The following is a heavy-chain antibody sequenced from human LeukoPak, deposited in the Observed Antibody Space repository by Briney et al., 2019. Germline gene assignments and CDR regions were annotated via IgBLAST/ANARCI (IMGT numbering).Heavy chain of an antibody. CDR1: GGSISSYY. V-gene: IGHV4-59*01. D-gene: IGHD6-6*01. CDR2: IYYSGST. J-gene: IGHJ6*03. CDR3: ARDPTFIAAGRKGDYYYYMDV. Sequence: SETLSLTCTVSGGSISSYYWSWIRQPPGKGLEWIGYIYYSGSTNYNPSLKSRVTISVDTSKNQFSLKLSSVTAADTAVYYCARDPTFIAAGRKGDYYYYMDVWGKGTTGTVSS.